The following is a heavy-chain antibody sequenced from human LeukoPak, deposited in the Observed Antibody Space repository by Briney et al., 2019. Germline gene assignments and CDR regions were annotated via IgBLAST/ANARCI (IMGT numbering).Heavy chain of an antibody. J-gene: IGHJ4*02. CDR3: ARDIPFYSDSSGYHGSQANDD. Sequence: EASVKLSCKASGYTFTSYGISWVRQAPGQGLEWMGWISAYNDNTNYTQNLQGRVTMTTDTSKSKAYMELRSARSDDTAVYYCARDIPFYSDSSGYHGSQANDDWGQGTLVTVSS. D-gene: IGHD3-22*01. CDR2: ISAYNDNT. V-gene: IGHV1-18*01. CDR1: GYTFTSYG.